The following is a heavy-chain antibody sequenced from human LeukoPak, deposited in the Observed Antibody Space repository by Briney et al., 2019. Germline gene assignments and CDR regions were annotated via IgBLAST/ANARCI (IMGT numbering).Heavy chain of an antibody. J-gene: IGHJ3*01. D-gene: IGHD2-21*02. CDR1: GYTFTNYG. CDR2: ISAYNGDT. Sequence: ASMKVSCKTSGYTFTNYGVGWVRQAPGQGLEWMGWISAYNGDTNYAQKLQGRVTMTTDTSTSTAYMELRSLRSDDTAVYYCARGQYCGGDCSSSDAFDVWGQGTMVTVSS. CDR3: ARGQYCGGDCSSSDAFDV. V-gene: IGHV1-18*01.